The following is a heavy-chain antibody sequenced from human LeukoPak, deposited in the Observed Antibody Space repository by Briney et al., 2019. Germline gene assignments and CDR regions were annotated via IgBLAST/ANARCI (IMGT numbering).Heavy chain of an antibody. J-gene: IGHJ5*02. CDR3: VRGRYSSGWFKDKNWFDP. CDR1: GVAISRGGYA. Sequence: SETLSLTCAVSGVAISRGGYAWNWIRQPPGKGLEWIAYIYHSGTTYCNPSLKSRATISVDTSKNQFSLKLSSVTAADTAVYYCVRGRYSSGWFKDKNWFDPWGQGIPVTVSS. D-gene: IGHD6-19*01. CDR2: IYHSGTT. V-gene: IGHV4-30-4*07.